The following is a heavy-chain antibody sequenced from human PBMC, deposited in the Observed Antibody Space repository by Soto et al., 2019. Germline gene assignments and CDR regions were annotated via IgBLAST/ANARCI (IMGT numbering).Heavy chain of an antibody. D-gene: IGHD3-3*01. CDR3: AISTKGYGFWSGSYALGMDV. CDR1: GYTFTSYD. Sequence: GASVKVSCKASGYTFTSYDINWVRQATGQGLEWMGWMNPNSGNTGYAQKFQGRVTMTRNTSISTAYMELSSLRSEDTAVYYCAISTKGYGFWSGSYALGMDVWGQGTTVTVSS. V-gene: IGHV1-8*01. J-gene: IGHJ6*02. CDR2: MNPNSGNT.